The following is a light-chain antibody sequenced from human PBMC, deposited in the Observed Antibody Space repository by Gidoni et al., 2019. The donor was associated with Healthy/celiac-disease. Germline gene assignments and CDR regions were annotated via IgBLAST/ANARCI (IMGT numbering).Light chain of an antibody. Sequence: DIVMTQSPDSLALSLGERATINCKSSQSVLYSSNNKNYLAWYQQKPGQPPKLLIYWASTRESGVPDRFSGSGSGTDFTLTISSLQAEDVAVYYCQQYYSNSYTFXXXTKLEIK. CDR3: QQYYSNSYT. V-gene: IGKV4-1*01. CDR1: QSVLYSSNNKNY. J-gene: IGKJ2*01. CDR2: WAS.